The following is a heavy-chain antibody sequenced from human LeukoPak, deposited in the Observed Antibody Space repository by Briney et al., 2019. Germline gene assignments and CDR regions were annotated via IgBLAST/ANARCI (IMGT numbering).Heavy chain of an antibody. CDR3: ASSPLGASRVYFDY. V-gene: IGHV4-31*03. CDR2: ISYSGST. D-gene: IGHD6-13*01. J-gene: IGHJ4*02. Sequence: SETLSLTCTVSGGSISSGDYYWSWIRQHPGKGLEWIGYISYSGSTYYNPSLKSRVTISVDTSKNQFSLRLSSVTAADTAVYYCASSPLGASRVYFDYWGQGTLVTVSS. CDR1: GGSISSGDYY.